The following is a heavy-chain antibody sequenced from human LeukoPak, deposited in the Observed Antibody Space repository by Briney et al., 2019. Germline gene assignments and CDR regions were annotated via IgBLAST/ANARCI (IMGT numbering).Heavy chain of an antibody. Sequence: GGSLRLSCAASGFTLDDYTICSVPPAPRKGVWWVSLISWDCGSTYHADTVKGRFTISTHNSKNSLYLQMNSLRTEDTALYYCAKADGYSSSPMSPDIWGQGTMVTVSS. D-gene: IGHD6-13*01. CDR2: ISWDCGST. CDR1: GFTLDDYT. J-gene: IGHJ3*02. V-gene: IGHV3-43*01. CDR3: AKADGYSSSPMSPDI.